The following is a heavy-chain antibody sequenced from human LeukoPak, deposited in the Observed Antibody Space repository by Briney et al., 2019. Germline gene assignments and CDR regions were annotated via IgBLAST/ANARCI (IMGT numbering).Heavy chain of an antibody. CDR3: ARTAAGAFFFDY. J-gene: IGHJ4*02. V-gene: IGHV3-33*08. D-gene: IGHD6-13*01. CDR1: GFTFSSYW. CDR2: IWYDGSNK. Sequence: GGSLRLSCVASGFTFSSYWMHWVRQAPGKGLEWVAVIWYDGSNKYYADSVKGRFTISRDNSKNTLYLQMNSLRAEDTAVYYCARTAAGAFFFDYWGQGTLVTVSS.